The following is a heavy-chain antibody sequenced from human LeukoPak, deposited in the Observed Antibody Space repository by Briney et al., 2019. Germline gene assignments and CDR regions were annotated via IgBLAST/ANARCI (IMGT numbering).Heavy chain of an antibody. J-gene: IGHJ5*02. D-gene: IGHD3-22*01. CDR2: IYYSGST. CDR3: ARVTMIVVVNWFDP. CDR1: GGSISSYY. Sequence: KASETLSLTCTVSGGSISSYYWSWIRQPPGKGLEWIGYIYYSGSTNYNPSLKSRVTISVDTSKNQFSLKLSSVTAADTAVYYCARVTMIVVVNWFDPWGQGTLVTVSS. V-gene: IGHV4-59*01.